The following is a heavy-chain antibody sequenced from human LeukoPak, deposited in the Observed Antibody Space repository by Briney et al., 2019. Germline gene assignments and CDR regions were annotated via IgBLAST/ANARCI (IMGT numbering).Heavy chain of an antibody. Sequence: GGSLRLSCTGSGFXFGDYAISWFRQAPGKGLEWVGFIRGKGSGGSTEYAASVKGRFTISRDDSRSMAYLQMDGLRTEDTAVYYCTRERDYTDEYWGQGTLVTVSS. CDR3: TRERDYTDEY. V-gene: IGHV3-49*03. J-gene: IGHJ4*02. CDR1: GFXFGDYA. D-gene: IGHD4-11*01. CDR2: IRGKGSGGST.